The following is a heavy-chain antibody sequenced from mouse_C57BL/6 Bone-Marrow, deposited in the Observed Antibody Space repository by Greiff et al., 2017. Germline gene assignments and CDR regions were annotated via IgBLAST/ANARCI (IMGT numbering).Heavy chain of an antibody. J-gene: IGHJ4*01. CDR1: GFTFSSYA. V-gene: IGHV5-4*01. Sequence: EVQGVESGGGLVKPGGSLKLSCAASGFTFSSYAMSWVRQTPEKRLEWVATISDGGSYTYYPDNVKGRFTISRDNAKNNLYLQMSHLKAEDTAMYYCTRLLLRAMDYGGQGTSVTVSS. CDR3: TRLLLRAMDY. CDR2: ISDGGSYT. D-gene: IGHD1-1*01.